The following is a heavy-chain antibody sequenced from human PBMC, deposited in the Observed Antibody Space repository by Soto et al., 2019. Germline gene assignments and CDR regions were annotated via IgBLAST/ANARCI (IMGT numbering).Heavy chain of an antibody. V-gene: IGHV4-30-2*01. Sequence: QLQLQESGSGLVKPSQTLSLTCAVSGGSISSGGYSWSWIRQPPGKGLEWIGYIYHSGSTYYNPSLTSRVTISVDRSKNQFSLKLSSVTAADTAVYYCARSRYCSGGSCLGWFDPWGQGTLVTVSS. D-gene: IGHD2-15*01. J-gene: IGHJ5*02. CDR3: ARSRYCSGGSCLGWFDP. CDR2: IYHSGST. CDR1: GGSISSGGYS.